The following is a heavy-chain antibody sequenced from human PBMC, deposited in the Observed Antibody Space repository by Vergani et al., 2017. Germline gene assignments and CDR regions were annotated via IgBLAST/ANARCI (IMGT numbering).Heavy chain of an antibody. Sequence: QVQLQESGPGLVKPSETLSLTCTVSGGSISSYYWSWIRQPPGKGLEWIGYIYYSGSTNYNPPLKSRVTISVDTSKNQFSLKLSSVTAADTAVYYCARERRGPLNPCLLYGMDVWGQGTTVTVSS. CDR3: ARERRGPLNPCLLYGMDV. D-gene: IGHD3-16*01. V-gene: IGHV4-59*01. CDR1: GGSISSYY. J-gene: IGHJ6*02. CDR2: IYYSGST.